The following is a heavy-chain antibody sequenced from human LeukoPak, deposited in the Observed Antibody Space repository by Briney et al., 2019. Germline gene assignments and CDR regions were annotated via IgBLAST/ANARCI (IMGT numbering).Heavy chain of an antibody. CDR1: GGSFSGYY. CDR3: ARAPIGYCSGGSCFYFDY. J-gene: IGHJ4*02. CDR2: INHSGST. V-gene: IGHV4-34*01. D-gene: IGHD2-15*01. Sequence: PSETLSLTCAVYGGSFSGYYWSWIRQPPGKGLEWIGEINHSGSTNYNPSLKSRVTISVDTSKNQFSLKLSSVTAADTAVYYCARAPIGYCSGGSCFYFDYWGQGTLVTVSS.